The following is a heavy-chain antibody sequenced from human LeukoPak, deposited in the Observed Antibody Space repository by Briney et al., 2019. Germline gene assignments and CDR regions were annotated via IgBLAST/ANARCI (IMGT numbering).Heavy chain of an antibody. CDR2: ISSSSSYI. Sequence: GGSLRLSCAASGFTFSSYSMNWVRQAPGKGLEWVSSISSSSSYIYYADSVKGRFTISRDNAKNSLYLQMNSLRAEDTAVYYCARTSITMVRGTDYYYMDVWGKGTTVAISS. J-gene: IGHJ6*03. CDR3: ARTSITMVRGTDYYYMDV. V-gene: IGHV3-21*01. D-gene: IGHD3-10*01. CDR1: GFTFSSYS.